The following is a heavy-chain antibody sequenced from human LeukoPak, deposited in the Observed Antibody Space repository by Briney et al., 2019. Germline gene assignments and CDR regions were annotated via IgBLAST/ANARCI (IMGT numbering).Heavy chain of an antibody. CDR1: GGSISTYY. CDR3: ARESYRWCVHNYYYYGMDV. Sequence: PSETLSLTCTVSGGSISTYYWSWIRQPAGKGLEWIGRIYTSGSTNYNPSLKSRVTMSVDTSKNQFSLKLSSVTAADTAVYYCARESYRWCVHNYYYYGMDVWGQGTTVTVSS. J-gene: IGHJ6*02. D-gene: IGHD2-8*02. V-gene: IGHV4-4*07. CDR2: IYTSGST.